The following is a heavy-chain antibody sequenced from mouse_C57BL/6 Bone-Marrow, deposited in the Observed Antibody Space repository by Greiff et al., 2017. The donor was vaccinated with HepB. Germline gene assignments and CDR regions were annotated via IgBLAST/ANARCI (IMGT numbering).Heavy chain of an antibody. CDR3: TFYDGSSTPCWYFDV. Sequence: VQLQQSGAELVRPGASVKLSCTASGFNIKDYYMHWVKQRPEQGLEWIGRIDPEDGDTEYAPKFQGKATMTADTSSNTAYLQLSSLTSEDTAVYYCTFYDGSSTPCWYFDVWGTGTTVTVSS. V-gene: IGHV14-1*01. CDR1: GFNIKDYY. D-gene: IGHD1-1*01. J-gene: IGHJ1*03. CDR2: IDPEDGDT.